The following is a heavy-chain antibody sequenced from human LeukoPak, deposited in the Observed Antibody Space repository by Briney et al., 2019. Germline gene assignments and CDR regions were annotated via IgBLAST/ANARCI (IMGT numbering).Heavy chain of an antibody. CDR2: IVVGSGNT. V-gene: IGHV1-58*01. Sequence: SVKVSCKASGFTFTSSAVQWVRQARGQGLEWIGWIVVGSGNTNYAQKFQERVTINRDMSTSTAYMELSSLGSEDTAVYYCATDDVTTGTKTALGYWGQGTLVTVSS. D-gene: IGHD1-1*01. CDR3: ATDDVTTGTKTALGY. J-gene: IGHJ4*02. CDR1: GFTFTSSA.